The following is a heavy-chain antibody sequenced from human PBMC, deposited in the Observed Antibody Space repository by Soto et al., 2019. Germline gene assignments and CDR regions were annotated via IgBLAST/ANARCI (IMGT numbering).Heavy chain of an antibody. Sequence: QVQLVQSGAEVKKPGSSVKVSCKASGGTFSSYAISWVRQAPGQGLEWVGGIIPIFGTANYAQKFQGRVTITADESTSTAYMELSSLRSEDTAVYYCARESSGVVNPYDSSGYYYVGWFDPWGQGTLVTVSS. V-gene: IGHV1-69*01. CDR3: ARESSGVVNPYDSSGYYYVGWFDP. CDR1: GGTFSSYA. CDR2: IIPIFGTA. D-gene: IGHD3-22*01. J-gene: IGHJ5*02.